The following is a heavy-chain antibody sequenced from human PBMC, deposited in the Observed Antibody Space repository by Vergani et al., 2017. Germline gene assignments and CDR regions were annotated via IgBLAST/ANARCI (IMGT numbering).Heavy chain of an antibody. CDR2: IRYDGSNK. CDR1: GFTFSSYG. D-gene: IGHD1-26*01. V-gene: IGHV3-30*02. Sequence: QVQLVESGGGVVQPGGSLRLSCAASGFTFSSYGMHWVRQAPGKGLEWVAFIRYDGSNKYYADSVKGRFTIYRDNSKNTLYLQMNSLRAEDTAVYYCAKVFFGPSAEWELPGYVVDWGQGTLVTVSS. CDR3: AKVFFGPSAEWELPGYVVD. J-gene: IGHJ4*02.